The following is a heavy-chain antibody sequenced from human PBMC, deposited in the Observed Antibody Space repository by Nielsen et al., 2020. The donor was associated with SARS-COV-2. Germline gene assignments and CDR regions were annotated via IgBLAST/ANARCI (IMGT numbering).Heavy chain of an antibody. J-gene: IGHJ4*02. CDR3: ANAGGGLGATGASD. CDR2: ISGYNGKV. CDR1: GYMFSSYG. Sequence: ASVKVSCKASGYMFSSYGISWVRQAPGQGLEWMGWISGYNGKVNYAQKFEGRVTVTTDISTSTAYLELRNLRDDDTAVYFCANAGGGLGATGASDWGQGTLVTVS. V-gene: IGHV1-18*04. D-gene: IGHD1-26*01.